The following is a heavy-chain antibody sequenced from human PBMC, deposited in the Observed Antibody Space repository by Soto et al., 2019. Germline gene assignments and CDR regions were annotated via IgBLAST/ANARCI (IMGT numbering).Heavy chain of an antibody. CDR2: ISAHTGSS. Sequence: QVQLVQSGAEVKKPGASVKVSCKASGYTFTSSGMSWVRQAPGQGLEWRGWISAHTGSSEYAQRFQGRVTMTTDRSTRTAYMELRSLGSDDTAVYYCARAFFYQGSDSRGYSFDAFDFWGPGTLVTVSS. D-gene: IGHD3-22*01. V-gene: IGHV1-18*01. CDR3: ARAFFYQGSDSRGYSFDAFDF. J-gene: IGHJ3*01. CDR1: GYTFTSSG.